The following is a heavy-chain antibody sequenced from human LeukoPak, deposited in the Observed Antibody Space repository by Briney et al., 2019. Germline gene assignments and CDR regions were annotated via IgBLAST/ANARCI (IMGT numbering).Heavy chain of an antibody. J-gene: IGHJ4*02. CDR1: GFTFSSYS. CDR2: ISSSSTI. D-gene: IGHD3-10*01. CDR3: ARERGGGYFDY. Sequence: GGSLRLSCAASGFTFSSYSMNWVRQAPGKGLEWVSYISSSSTIYYADSVKGRFTISRDNAKNSLYLQMNSLRAEDTAVYYCARERGGGYFDYWGQGTLVTVSS. V-gene: IGHV3-48*01.